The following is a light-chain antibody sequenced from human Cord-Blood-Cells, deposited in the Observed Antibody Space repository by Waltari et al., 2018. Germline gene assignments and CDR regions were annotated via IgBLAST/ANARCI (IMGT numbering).Light chain of an antibody. CDR3: SSYTSSSTLV. V-gene: IGLV2-14*01. Sequence: QSALTQPAPVSGSPGQSITITCTGTSSDVGGCDYDPWYQQHPGKAPKLMIYEVSNRPSGVSNRFSCSKSGNTASLTISGLQAEDEADYYCSSYTSSSTLVFGGGTKLTVL. J-gene: IGLJ2*01. CDR2: EVS. CDR1: SSDVGGCDY.